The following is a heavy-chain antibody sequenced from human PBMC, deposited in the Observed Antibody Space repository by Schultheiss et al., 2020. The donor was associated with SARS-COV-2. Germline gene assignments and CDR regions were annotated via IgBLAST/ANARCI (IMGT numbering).Heavy chain of an antibody. CDR1: GFTFSSYA. J-gene: IGHJ4*02. Sequence: GESLKISCAASGFTFSSYAMHWVRQAPGKGLEYVSAISSNGGSTYYANSVKGRFTISRDNSKNTLYLQMGSLRAEDMAVYYCAREVACRDLYCSSTLDWGQGTLVTVSS. CDR2: ISSNGGST. CDR3: AREVACRDLYCSSTLD. D-gene: IGHD2-2*01. V-gene: IGHV3-64*01.